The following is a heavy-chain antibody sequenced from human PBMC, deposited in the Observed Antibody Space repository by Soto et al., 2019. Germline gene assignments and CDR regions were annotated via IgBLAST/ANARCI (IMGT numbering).Heavy chain of an antibody. CDR3: ARDRLGYCSGGSCYYLLDY. CDR1: GGTFSSYA. J-gene: IGHJ4*02. CDR2: IIPIFGTA. V-gene: IGHV1-69*12. D-gene: IGHD2-15*01. Sequence: QVQLVQSGAEVKKPGSSVKVSCKASGGTFSSYAISWVRQAPGQGLEWMGGIIPIFGTANYAQKFQGRVTITADESTSTAHTALSSLRSEDTAVYYCARDRLGYCSGGSCYYLLDYWGQGTLVTVSS.